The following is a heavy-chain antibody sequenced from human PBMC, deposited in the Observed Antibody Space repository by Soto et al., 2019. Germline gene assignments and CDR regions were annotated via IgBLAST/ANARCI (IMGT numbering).Heavy chain of an antibody. Sequence: SVKGSCKASGFTFTSSAVQWVRQARGERLEWIGWIVVGSGNTNYAQKFQERVTISRDMSTSTAYMELSSLRSEDTAVYYCAADLNGGYYDSSGYPDNFDYWGQGTLVTVSS. CDR2: IVVGSGNT. V-gene: IGHV1-58*01. CDR1: GFTFTSSA. D-gene: IGHD3-22*01. J-gene: IGHJ4*02. CDR3: AADLNGGYYDSSGYPDNFDY.